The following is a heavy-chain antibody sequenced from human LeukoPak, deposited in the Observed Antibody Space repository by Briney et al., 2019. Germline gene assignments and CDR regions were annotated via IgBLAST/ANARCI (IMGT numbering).Heavy chain of an antibody. D-gene: IGHD5-18*01. Sequence: PGGSLRLSCAASGFTVSSNHMSWVRQAPGKGLEWVSVIYSGGSTYYADSVKGRFTISRDNSKNTLYLQMNSLRGEDTAVYYCAREREAGSYGPYYFDSWGQGTLFTVSS. CDR3: AREREAGSYGPYYFDS. J-gene: IGHJ4*02. V-gene: IGHV3-66*01. CDR2: IYSGGST. CDR1: GFTVSSNH.